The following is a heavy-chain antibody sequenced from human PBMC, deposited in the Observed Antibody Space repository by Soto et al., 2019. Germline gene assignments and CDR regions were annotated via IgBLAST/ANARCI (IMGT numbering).Heavy chain of an antibody. CDR1: GDSSTSNYY. V-gene: IGHV4-39*01. CDR2: IYYSGTT. Sequence: SETLSLTCIVSGDSSTSNYYWGWIRQPPGKGLEWIGSIYYSGTTYYNSSLKSRVTMSVDTSKNQVSLKLGSVTAADTSEYYCARHLDPYFYGMDVWGQGTTVTVSS. J-gene: IGHJ6*02. CDR3: ARHLDPYFYGMDV. D-gene: IGHD3-3*01.